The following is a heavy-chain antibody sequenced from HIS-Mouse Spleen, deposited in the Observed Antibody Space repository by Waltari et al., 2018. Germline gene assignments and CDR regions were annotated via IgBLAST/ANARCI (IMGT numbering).Heavy chain of an antibody. V-gene: IGHV4-34*01. CDR1: GGSFSGYY. J-gene: IGHJ1*01. CDR3: ARGALRGSYYWGEYFQH. D-gene: IGHD1-26*01. Sequence: QVQLQQWGAGLLKPSETLSLTCAVYGGSFSGYYWSWIRQPPGKGLEWIGEINHSGRPNYNPSLKSRVTISVDTSKNQFSLKMSSVTAADTAVYYCARGALRGSYYWGEYFQHWGQGTLVTVSS. CDR2: INHSGRP.